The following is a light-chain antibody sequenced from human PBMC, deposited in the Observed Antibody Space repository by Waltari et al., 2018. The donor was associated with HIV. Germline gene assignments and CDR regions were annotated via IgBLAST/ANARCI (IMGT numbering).Light chain of an antibody. CDR1: SSDVGGYNY. CDR3: SSYTSSSSLDVV. J-gene: IGLJ2*01. Sequence: QSALAQPASVSGSPGQSITISCTGTSSDVGGYNYVSWYQQHPDTVPRLMIYEVSHRPSGISSRFFGSKSGYTASLTISGLQPDDEAYYYCSSYTSSSSLDVVFGGGTKLTVL. V-gene: IGLV2-14*03. CDR2: EVS.